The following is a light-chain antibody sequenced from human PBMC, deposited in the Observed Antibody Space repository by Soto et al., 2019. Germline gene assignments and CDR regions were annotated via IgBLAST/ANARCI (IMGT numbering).Light chain of an antibody. CDR3: SSYTSSSTLRGV. V-gene: IGLV2-14*01. CDR2: DVS. Sequence: QSALTQPASVSGSPGQSITISCTGTSSDVGGYNYVSWYQQHPGKAPKVMIYDVSNRPSGVSNRFSGSKSGNTASLTISGLQAEDEADYYCSSYTSSSTLRGVFGGGTKLTVL. CDR1: SSDVGGYNY. J-gene: IGLJ3*02.